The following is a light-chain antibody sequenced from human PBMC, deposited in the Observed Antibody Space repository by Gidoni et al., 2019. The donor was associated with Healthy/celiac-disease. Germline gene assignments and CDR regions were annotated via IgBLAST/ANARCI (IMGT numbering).Light chain of an antibody. CDR1: PSVSSY. V-gene: IGKV3-11*01. CDR2: DAS. Sequence: EIVLTQSPATLSLSPGERATLSCRASPSVSSYLAWYQQKPGQAPRLLIYDASNRATGIPARFSGSGSETDFTLTISSLEPEDFAVYYCQQRSNWPGFGQGTRLEIK. J-gene: IGKJ5*01. CDR3: QQRSNWPG.